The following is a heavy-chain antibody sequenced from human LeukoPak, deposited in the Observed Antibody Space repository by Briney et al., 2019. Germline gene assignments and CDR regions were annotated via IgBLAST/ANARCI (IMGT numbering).Heavy chain of an antibody. Sequence: PGGSLRLSCATSGFTFSSYAMHWVRQAPGKGLEWVAVIWFDGSDTYYADSVKGRFTISRDNSKNTLYLQMDSLRAEDTAVYYCARMTGSSADYWGQGTLVTVSS. CDR3: ARMTGSSADY. V-gene: IGHV3-33*08. CDR1: GFTFSSYA. CDR2: IWFDGSDT. J-gene: IGHJ4*02. D-gene: IGHD1-26*01.